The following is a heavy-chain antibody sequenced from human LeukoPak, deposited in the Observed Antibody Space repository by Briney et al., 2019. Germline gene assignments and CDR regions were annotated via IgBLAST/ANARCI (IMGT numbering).Heavy chain of an antibody. CDR2: IWYDGSNK. V-gene: IGHV3-33*06. D-gene: IGHD2-2*02. CDR1: GFTFSSYA. J-gene: IGHJ4*02. Sequence: PGRSLRLSCAASGFTFSSYAMHWVRQAPGKGLEWVAVIWYDGSNKYYADSVKGRFTISRDNSKNTLYLQMNSLRAEDTAVYYCAKAEDIRGYQLLYSTFITGTTLLFDYWGQGTLVTVSS. CDR3: AKAEDIRGYQLLYSTFITGTTLLFDY.